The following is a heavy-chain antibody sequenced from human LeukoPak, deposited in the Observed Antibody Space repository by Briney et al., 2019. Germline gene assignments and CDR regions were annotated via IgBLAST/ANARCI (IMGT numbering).Heavy chain of an antibody. CDR3: AKDIALRFLEWFPDY. CDR2: ISWDGGST. J-gene: IGHJ4*02. Sequence: PGGSLRLSCAASGFTFDDYAMHWVRQAPGKGLEWVSLISWDGGSTYYADSVKGRFTISRDSSKNSLYLQMNSLRAEDTALYYCAKDIALRFLEWFPDYWGQGTLVTVSS. V-gene: IGHV3-43D*04. D-gene: IGHD3-3*01. CDR1: GFTFDDYA.